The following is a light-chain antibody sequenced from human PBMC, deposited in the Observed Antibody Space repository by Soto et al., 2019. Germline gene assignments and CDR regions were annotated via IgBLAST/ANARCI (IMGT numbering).Light chain of an antibody. CDR2: DNN. V-gene: IGLV1-51*01. CDR3: GTWDTSLSAVV. J-gene: IGLJ2*01. CDR1: SSNIGNNY. Sequence: QPVLTQPPSVSAAPGQKVTISCSGSSSNIGNNYVSWYQHLPGTAPKVLIYDNNKRPSGIPDRFSGSKSGTSATLGITGLQTGDEGDYYCGTWDTSLSAVVFGGGTKVTVL.